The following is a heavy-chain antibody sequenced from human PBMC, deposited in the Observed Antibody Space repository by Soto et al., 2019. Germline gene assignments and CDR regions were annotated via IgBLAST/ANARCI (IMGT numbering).Heavy chain of an antibody. CDR3: ARARRGDSGYDSYYYNGMDV. Sequence: SETLSLTCTVSGGSISSYYWSWIRQPPGKGLEWIGYIYYSGSTNYNPSLKSRVTISVDTSKNQFSLKLSSVTAADTAVYYCARARRGDSGYDSYYYNGMDVWGQGTRVTVSS. D-gene: IGHD5-12*01. V-gene: IGHV4-59*01. J-gene: IGHJ6*02. CDR2: IYYSGST. CDR1: GGSISSYY.